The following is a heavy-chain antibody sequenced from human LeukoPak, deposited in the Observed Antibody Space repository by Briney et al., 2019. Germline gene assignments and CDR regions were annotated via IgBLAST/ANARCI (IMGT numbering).Heavy chain of an antibody. V-gene: IGHV1-2*02. D-gene: IGHD6-13*01. J-gene: IGHJ4*02. Sequence: ASVKVSCKASGYTFTGYYMHWVRQALGQGLEWMGWINPNNGGTSYAQKFQGRVTMTRNTSITTAYMELPSLTSDDTAVYYCARGYSSPVPNFDYWGQGTLVTVSS. CDR2: INPNNGGT. CDR1: GYTFTGYY. CDR3: ARGYSSPVPNFDY.